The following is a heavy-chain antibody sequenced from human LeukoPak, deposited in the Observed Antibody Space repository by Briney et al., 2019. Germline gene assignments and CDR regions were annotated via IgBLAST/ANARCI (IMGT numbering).Heavy chain of an antibody. Sequence: GGSLRLSCAASGFTFSQYWMSWVRQAPGKGLEWVANIRQDGHENYYADSVKGRFSISRDNAENSVFLQMNSLRVEDTAVYHCARKGGSRPSDAFDIWGQGTKVTVSS. CDR3: ARKGGSRPSDAFDI. D-gene: IGHD2-15*01. J-gene: IGHJ3*02. CDR1: GFTFSQYW. CDR2: IRQDGHEN. V-gene: IGHV3-7*03.